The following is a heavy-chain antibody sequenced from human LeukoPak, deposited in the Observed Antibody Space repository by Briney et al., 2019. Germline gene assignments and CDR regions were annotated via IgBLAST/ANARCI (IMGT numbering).Heavy chain of an antibody. CDR3: ARRVVAPLDDAFDI. D-gene: IGHD2-15*01. J-gene: IGHJ3*02. Sequence: GGSLRLSCAASGFTFNTYTMNWVRQAPGKGLEWLSFISGDGGTTTYADSVMGRFTISRDNAKNSLFLQMNSLRDEDTAVYYCARRVVAPLDDAFDIWGQGTMVTVSS. V-gene: IGHV3-48*02. CDR2: ISGDGGTT. CDR1: GFTFNTYT.